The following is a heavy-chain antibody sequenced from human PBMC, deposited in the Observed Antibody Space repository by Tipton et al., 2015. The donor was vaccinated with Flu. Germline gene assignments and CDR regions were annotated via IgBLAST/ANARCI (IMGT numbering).Heavy chain of an antibody. D-gene: IGHD2-8*01. Sequence: CAASGFTFNNYAMNWVRQAPGKGLEWVSVISGRGGNTDYADSVKGRFTVSRDNSKNTLYLQMNSLRADDTAIYYCAKGARYCTNGICYSEFDYWGQGTLVTVSS. CDR1: GFTFNNYA. CDR3: AKGARYCTNGICYSEFDY. J-gene: IGHJ4*02. CDR2: ISGRGGNT. V-gene: IGHV3-23*01.